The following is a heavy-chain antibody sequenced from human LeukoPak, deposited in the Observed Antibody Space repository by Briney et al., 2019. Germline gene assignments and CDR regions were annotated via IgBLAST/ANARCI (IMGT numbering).Heavy chain of an antibody. V-gene: IGHV4-34*01. CDR1: GESSFSSYY. D-gene: IGHD3-22*01. Sequence: SETLSLTCAVYGESSFSSYYWSWIRQTPGGALEWIGEINHSGYTNYNPSLKSRVTLSIDTSKNQFSLRVTSVTAVDTAVYYCSRQVVGNDYWGQGTLVTVSS. CDR3: SRQVVGNDY. J-gene: IGHJ4*02. CDR2: INHSGYT.